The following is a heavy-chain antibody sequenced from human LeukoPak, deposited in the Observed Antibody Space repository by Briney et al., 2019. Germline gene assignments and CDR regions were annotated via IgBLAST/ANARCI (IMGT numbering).Heavy chain of an antibody. CDR1: GGSISSSSYY. J-gene: IGHJ4*02. D-gene: IGHD2-15*01. CDR3: ARRGPLYCSGGSCDYYFDY. V-gene: IGHV4-39*01. Sequence: SETLSLTCTVSGGSISSSSYYWGWIRQPPGKGLEWIGSIYYSGSTYYNPSLKSRVTISVDTSKNQFSLKLSSVTAADTAVYYCARRGPLYCSGGSCDYYFDYWGQGTLVTVSS. CDR2: IYYSGST.